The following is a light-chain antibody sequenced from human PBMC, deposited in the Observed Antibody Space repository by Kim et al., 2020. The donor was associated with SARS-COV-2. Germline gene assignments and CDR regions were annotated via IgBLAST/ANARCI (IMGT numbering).Light chain of an antibody. Sequence: GQFVTISWPGTINDLGTYALISWYQQYPGKAPRLIIFDISQRPSGISGRFSGSKSGNTASLTISPLEPDDEADYFCCSFTSGISWVFGGGTQLTVL. V-gene: IGLV2-23*02. CDR3: CSFTSGISWV. CDR1: INDLGTYAL. J-gene: IGLJ3*02. CDR2: DIS.